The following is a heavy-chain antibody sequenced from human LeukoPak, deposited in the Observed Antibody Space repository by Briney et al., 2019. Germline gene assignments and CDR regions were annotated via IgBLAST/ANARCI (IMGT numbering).Heavy chain of an antibody. Sequence: GGSLRLSCAASGFTFSDYHMNWIGRSPGKGGEWVGFTKNKTSRGTTEYAESVRGRSTIYRYCSKSIAYVQMNSLKTEDTAVYYYGGGREQQLGKRTGNWFDPWGQGTLVTVSS. J-gene: IGHJ5*02. V-gene: IGHV3-71*01. D-gene: IGHD6-13*01. CDR2: TKNKTSRGTT. CDR3: GGGREQQLGKRTGNWFDP. CDR1: GFTFSDYH.